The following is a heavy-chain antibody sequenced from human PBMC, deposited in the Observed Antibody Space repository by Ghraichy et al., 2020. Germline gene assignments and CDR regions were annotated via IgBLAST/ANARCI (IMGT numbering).Heavy chain of an antibody. Sequence: GSLNISCAASEFTFSSYSMNWVRQAPGKGLEWVSSISSSSSYIYYADSVKGRFTISRDNAKNSLYLQMDSLRAEDTAVYYCASEYSSSSGFDYWGQGTLVTVSS. J-gene: IGHJ4*02. CDR3: ASEYSSSSGFDY. CDR2: ISSSSSYI. D-gene: IGHD6-6*01. CDR1: EFTFSSYS. V-gene: IGHV3-21*01.